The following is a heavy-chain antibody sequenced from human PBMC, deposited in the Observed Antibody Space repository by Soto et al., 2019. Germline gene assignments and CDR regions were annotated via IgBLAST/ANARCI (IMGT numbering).Heavy chain of an antibody. J-gene: IGHJ5*02. D-gene: IGHD6-19*01. Sequence: SETLSLTCTVSGCSISSYYWSWIRQPPGKGLEWIGYIYYSGSTNYNPSLKSRVTISVDTSKNQFSLKLSSVTAADTAVYYCASLGYSSGLTFDPWGQGTLVTVSS. CDR2: IYYSGST. CDR3: ASLGYSSGLTFDP. V-gene: IGHV4-59*08. CDR1: GCSISSYY.